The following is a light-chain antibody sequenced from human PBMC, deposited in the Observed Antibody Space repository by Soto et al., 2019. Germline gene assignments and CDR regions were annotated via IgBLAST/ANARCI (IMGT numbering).Light chain of an antibody. CDR2: AAS. V-gene: IGKV1-6*01. CDR1: QDISSF. CDR3: LQDYNYPLT. J-gene: IGKJ4*01. Sequence: AIQFTQSPSSLSASVGDRVTITCRASQDISSFLAWYQQKPGKAPRLLIYAASTLQSGVPSRFSGSASGTDFTLTMSILQPEDFAAYCCLQDYNYPLTFGEGTKVDIK.